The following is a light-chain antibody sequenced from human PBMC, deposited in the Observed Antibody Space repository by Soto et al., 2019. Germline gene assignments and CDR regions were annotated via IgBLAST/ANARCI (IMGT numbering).Light chain of an antibody. CDR1: QSISSW. CDR3: QQYNSYPWT. V-gene: IGKV1-5*03. Sequence: DIQMTQSPSTLSASVGDRVTITCLASQSISSWLAWYQQKPGKAPKLLIYKASSLESGVPSRFSGSGSGTEFTLTISSLQPDDFAIYYCQQYNSYPWTFGQGTKVEIK. CDR2: KAS. J-gene: IGKJ1*01.